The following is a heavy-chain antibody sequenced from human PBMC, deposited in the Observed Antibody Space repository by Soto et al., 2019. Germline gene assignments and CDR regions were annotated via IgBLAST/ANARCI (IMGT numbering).Heavy chain of an antibody. J-gene: IGHJ5*02. V-gene: IGHV1-8*01. CDR3: VRVYCTKSVWFRYHGFDP. CDR2: MNPNSGNT. Sequence: ASVKVSCKASGYTFTSYDINWVRQATGQGLEWMGWMNPNSGNTGYAQKFQGRVTMTRNTSISTAYMELSSLRSEDTAVYYCVRVYCTKSVWFRYHGFDPWGQGTLFTLSP. CDR1: GYTFTSYD. D-gene: IGHD2-8*01.